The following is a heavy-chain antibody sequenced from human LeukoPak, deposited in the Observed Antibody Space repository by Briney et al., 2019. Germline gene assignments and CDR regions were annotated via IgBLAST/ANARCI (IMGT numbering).Heavy chain of an antibody. CDR3: ARLKMDYDILTGYYQGYYFDY. J-gene: IGHJ4*02. CDR2: IYHSGST. V-gene: IGHV4-30-2*01. D-gene: IGHD3-9*01. CDR1: GGSISSGGYS. Sequence: SETLSLTCAVSGGSISSGGYSWSWIRQPPGKGLEWIGYIYHSGSTYYNPSLKSRVTISVDRSKNQFSLKLSSVTAADTAVYYCARLKMDYDILTGYYQGYYFDYWGQGTLVTVSS.